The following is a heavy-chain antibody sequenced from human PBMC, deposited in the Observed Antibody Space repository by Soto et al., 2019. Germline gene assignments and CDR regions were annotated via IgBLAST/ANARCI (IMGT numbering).Heavy chain of an antibody. V-gene: IGHV3-23*01. CDR1: GFTFSNHA. CDR2: ISGSGGST. Sequence: ALGFLRLSCTASGFTFSNHAISCVRQAPGKGREWVSAISGSGGSTYYADSVKGRFTISRDNSKNTLYLQMNSLRAEDTAVYYCAKGPLALFNQRGFDPWGQGTLVTVSS. D-gene: IGHD2-2*01. CDR3: AKGPLALFNQRGFDP. J-gene: IGHJ5*02.